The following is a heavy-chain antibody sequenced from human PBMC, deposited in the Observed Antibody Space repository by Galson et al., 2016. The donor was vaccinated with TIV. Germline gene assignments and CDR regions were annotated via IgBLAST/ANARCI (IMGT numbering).Heavy chain of an antibody. D-gene: IGHD3-10*01. J-gene: IGHJ6*02. CDR3: ARGLNYGFDFYYGMDV. V-gene: IGHV1-2*02. Sequence: SVKVSCKASGYPFSAYYIHWVRQAPGQGLEWMGWINPYSADTNYAQSFQGRVSMTSDTSINTAYMELSRLRPDDTAIFFCARGLNYGFDFYYGMDVWGQGTSLTVSS. CDR1: GYPFSAYY. CDR2: INPYSADT.